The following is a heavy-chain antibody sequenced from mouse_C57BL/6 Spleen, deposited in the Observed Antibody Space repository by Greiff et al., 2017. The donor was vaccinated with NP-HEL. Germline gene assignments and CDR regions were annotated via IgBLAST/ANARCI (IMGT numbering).Heavy chain of an antibody. Sequence: QVQLQQSGPELVKPGASVKISCKASGYAFSSSWMNWVKQRPGKGLEWIGRIYPGDGDTNYNGKFKGKATLTADKSSSTAYMQLSSLTSEDSAVYFCARDWGGLRDYWGQGTTLTVSS. V-gene: IGHV1-82*01. J-gene: IGHJ2*01. CDR3: ARDWGGLRDY. D-gene: IGHD4-1*01. CDR1: GYAFSSSW. CDR2: IYPGDGDT.